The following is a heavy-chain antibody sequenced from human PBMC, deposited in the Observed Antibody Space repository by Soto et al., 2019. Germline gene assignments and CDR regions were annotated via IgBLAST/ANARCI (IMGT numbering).Heavy chain of an antibody. D-gene: IGHD6-13*01. CDR1: GYTFTSYY. CDR3: ATLTIAAAGTSGFDY. J-gene: IGHJ4*02. V-gene: IGHV1-46*01. CDR2: INPSGGST. Sequence: GASVKVSCKASGYTFTSYYMHWVRQAPGQGLEWMGIINPSGGSTSYAQKFQGRVTMTRDTSTSTVYMELSSLRSEDTAVYYCATLTIAAAGTSGFDYWGQGTLVTVSS.